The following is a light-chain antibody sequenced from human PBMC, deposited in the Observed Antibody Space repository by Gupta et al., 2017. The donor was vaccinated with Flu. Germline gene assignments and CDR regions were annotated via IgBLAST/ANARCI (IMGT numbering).Light chain of an antibody. V-gene: IGKV2-30*02. CDR3: MQGTHWPPYT. CDR1: HSLLHSNGDTY. J-gene: IGKJ2*01. Sequence: EVVMTQSPLSLSVTLGQPASISCRSSHSLLHSNGDTYLSWFHQRPGQSPRRLIYKISNRDSGVPERISGSGSGSDFTLTISRVEAEDVGVYYCMQGTHWPPYTFGQGTNLEVK. CDR2: KIS.